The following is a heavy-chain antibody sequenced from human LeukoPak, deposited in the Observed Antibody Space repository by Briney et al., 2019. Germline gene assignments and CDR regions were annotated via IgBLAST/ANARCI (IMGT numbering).Heavy chain of an antibody. CDR2: ISSNGGST. D-gene: IGHD5-12*01. Sequence: GGSLRLSCSASGFTFSSYAMHWVRQAPGTGLEYVSAISSNGGSTYYADSVKGRFTISRDNSKNTLYLQMNSLRVEDTAVYYCAKSRGYSAYDFPDYWGQGTLVTVSS. J-gene: IGHJ4*02. V-gene: IGHV3-64*04. CDR1: GFTFSSYA. CDR3: AKSRGYSAYDFPDY.